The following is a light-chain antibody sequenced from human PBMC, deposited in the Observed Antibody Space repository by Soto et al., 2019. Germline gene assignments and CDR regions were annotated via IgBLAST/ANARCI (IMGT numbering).Light chain of an antibody. CDR3: SSYGGFNNVL. Sequence: QSALTQPASVSGSPGQSITISCTGTSSDVGAYNYISWYQQYPGTAPKIMIYEVSSRPSGVSHRFSGSKSGNTASLTISGLQPEDEADYYCSSYGGFNNVLFGGGTKVTVL. CDR1: SSDVGAYNY. CDR2: EVS. V-gene: IGLV2-14*01. J-gene: IGLJ2*01.